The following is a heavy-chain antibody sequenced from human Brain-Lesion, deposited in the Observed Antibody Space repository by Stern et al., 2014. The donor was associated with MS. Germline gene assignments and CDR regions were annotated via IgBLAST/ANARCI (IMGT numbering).Heavy chain of an antibody. CDR2: IFNSGRT. CDR3: ARGRVVPGFQYYATDV. CDR1: GGSISSGGYY. J-gene: IGHJ6*02. V-gene: IGHV4-61*02. D-gene: IGHD2-2*01. Sequence: QLQLQESGPGLVKPSQTLSLSCTVSGGSISSGGYYWSWIRQPAGKGLEWIGRIFNSGRTSYNPSLKSRVTISIETSKTQFSLRLNSMTAADTAVYYCARGRVVPGFQYYATDVWGQGTTVIVSS.